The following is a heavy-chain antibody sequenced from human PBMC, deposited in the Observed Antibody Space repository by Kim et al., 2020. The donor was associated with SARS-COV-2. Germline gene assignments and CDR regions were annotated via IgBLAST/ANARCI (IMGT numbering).Heavy chain of an antibody. D-gene: IGHD6-19*01. Sequence: GGSLRLSCAASGFTFSNAWMRWVRQAPGKGLEWVGRIKSKTDGGTTDYAAPVKGRFTISRDDSKNTLYLQMNSLKTEDTAVYYCTTGRLAHQGNIQGWGQGTLVTVSS. V-gene: IGHV3-15*01. CDR2: IKSKTDGGTT. J-gene: IGHJ4*02. CDR3: TTGRLAHQGNIQG. CDR1: GFTFSNAW.